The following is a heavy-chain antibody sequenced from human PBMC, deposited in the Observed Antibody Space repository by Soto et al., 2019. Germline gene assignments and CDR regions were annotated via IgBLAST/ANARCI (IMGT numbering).Heavy chain of an antibody. Sequence: EVQLLESGGGLVQPGGSLRLSCAASGFTFSSYAMSWVRQAPGKGLEWVSAISGSGGSTYYADSVKGRFTISRDNSKNTLYLHMNSLRAEDTAVYYCAKDGSSWHYYLDYWGQGTLVTVSS. CDR2: ISGSGGST. CDR1: GFTFSSYA. D-gene: IGHD6-13*01. V-gene: IGHV3-23*01. CDR3: AKDGSSWHYYLDY. J-gene: IGHJ4*02.